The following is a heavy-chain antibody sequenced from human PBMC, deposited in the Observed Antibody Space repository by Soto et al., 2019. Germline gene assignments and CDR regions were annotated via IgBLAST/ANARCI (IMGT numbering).Heavy chain of an antibody. D-gene: IGHD3-16*01. CDR1: GGSISSYY. Sequence: QVQLQESGPGLVKPSETLSLTCTASGGSISSYYWSWIRQPPGKGLEWIGYIYYTGSTNYNPSLKSRVTISVDTSKNQFSLQLSSVTAADTAVYYCANVNWYFDLWGRGTLVTVSS. CDR2: IYYTGST. CDR3: ANVNWYFDL. J-gene: IGHJ2*01. V-gene: IGHV4-59*01.